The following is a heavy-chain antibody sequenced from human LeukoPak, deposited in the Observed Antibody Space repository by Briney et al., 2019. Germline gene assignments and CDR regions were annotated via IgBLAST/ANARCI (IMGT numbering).Heavy chain of an antibody. CDR2: IIPIFGTA. Sequence: ASVKVSCKASGGTFSNNAISWVRQAPGQGLEWMGGIIPIFGTANYAQKFQGRVTITADESTSTAYMELSSLRSEDTAVYYCARGPHYDFWSGYLGAIGYYFDYWGQGTLVTVSS. CDR1: GGTFSNNA. D-gene: IGHD3-3*01. V-gene: IGHV1-69*13. CDR3: ARGPHYDFWSGYLGAIGYYFDY. J-gene: IGHJ4*02.